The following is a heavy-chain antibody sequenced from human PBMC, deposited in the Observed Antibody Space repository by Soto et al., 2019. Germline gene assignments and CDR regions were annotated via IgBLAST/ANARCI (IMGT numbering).Heavy chain of an antibody. J-gene: IGHJ4*02. CDR1: GGPISSGGYY. D-gene: IGHD7-27*01. CDR2: IFYSGST. CDR3: ARGPLTPYFDY. V-gene: IGHV4-31*03. Sequence: LSRTCTVSGGPISSGGYYWSWIRQHPGKGLEWIGYIFYSGSTYYNPSLKSRVSISVDTSKNQFSLKLSSVTAADTAVFYCARGPLTPYFDYWGQGALVTVSS.